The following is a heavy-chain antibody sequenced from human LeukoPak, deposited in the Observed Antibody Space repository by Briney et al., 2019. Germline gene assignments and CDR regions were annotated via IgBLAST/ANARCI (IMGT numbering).Heavy chain of an antibody. CDR1: GGSFSGYY. CDR2: INHSGST. D-gene: IGHD4-17*01. V-gene: IGHV4-34*01. Sequence: SETLSLTCAVFGGSFSGYYWSWIRQRPGKGLDCIGEINHSGSTNYNPSLKSRVTISVDTSKNQFSLRVSSVTAADTAVYYCARAYGDYRYYYYYMDVWGKGTTVTVSS. J-gene: IGHJ6*03. CDR3: ARAYGDYRYYYYYMDV.